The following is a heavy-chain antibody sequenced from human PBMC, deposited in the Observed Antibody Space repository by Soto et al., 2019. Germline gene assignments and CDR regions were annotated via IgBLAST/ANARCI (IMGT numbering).Heavy chain of an antibody. CDR1: GGSFSDYY. CDR2: INHSGST. CDR3: ARGNGYNAFDI. J-gene: IGHJ3*02. Sequence: SETLSLTCAVYGGSFSDYYWSWIRQPPGKGLEWIGEINHSGSTNYNPSLKSRVTMSVDTSKNQFSLKLSSVTAADTAVYYCARGNGYNAFDIWGQGTMVTVSS. D-gene: IGHD5-12*01. V-gene: IGHV4-34*01.